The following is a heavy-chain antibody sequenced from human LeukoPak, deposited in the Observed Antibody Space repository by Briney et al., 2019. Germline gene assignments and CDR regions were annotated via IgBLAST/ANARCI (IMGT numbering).Heavy chain of an antibody. V-gene: IGHV1-69*04. J-gene: IGHJ4*02. CDR1: GGTFSSYA. Sequence: SVKVSCKASGGTFSSYAISWVRQAPGQGLEWMGRIIPILGIANYAQKFQGRVTITADKSTSTAYMELSSLRSEDTAVYYCAGAPAIAVAGTQDYWGQGTLVTVSS. CDR2: IIPILGIA. D-gene: IGHD6-19*01. CDR3: AGAPAIAVAGTQDY.